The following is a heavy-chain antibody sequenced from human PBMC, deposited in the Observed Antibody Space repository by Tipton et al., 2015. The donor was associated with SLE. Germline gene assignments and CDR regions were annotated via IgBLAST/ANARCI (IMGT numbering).Heavy chain of an antibody. D-gene: IGHD3-10*01. CDR2: IYSGGST. CDR3: ARDLGYYGSGSPYYFDY. J-gene: IGHJ4*02. CDR1: GFTVSSNY. Sequence: GSLRLSCAASGFTVSSNYMSWVRQAPGKGLEWVSVIYSGGSTYYADSVKGRFTISRDNSKNTLYLQMNSLRAEDTAVYYCARDLGYYGSGSPYYFDYWGQGTLVTVSS. V-gene: IGHV3-66*02.